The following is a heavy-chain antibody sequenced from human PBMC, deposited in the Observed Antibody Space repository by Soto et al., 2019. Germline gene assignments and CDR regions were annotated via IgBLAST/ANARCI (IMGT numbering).Heavy chain of an antibody. Sequence: QVQLVQSGAEVKKPGSSVKVSCKAPGGTFSSYAISWVRQAPGQGLEWMGGVIPIFGTPKYAQKFQGRVTSPADESTSTGYMELRRLRSEDTAVYYCARSQGGSSSLDVYYYYYYGMDVWGQWTTVTVSS. CDR2: VIPIFGTP. V-gene: IGHV1-69*01. J-gene: IGHJ6*02. CDR1: GGTFSSYA. CDR3: ARSQGGSSSLDVYYYYYYGMDV. D-gene: IGHD2-15*01.